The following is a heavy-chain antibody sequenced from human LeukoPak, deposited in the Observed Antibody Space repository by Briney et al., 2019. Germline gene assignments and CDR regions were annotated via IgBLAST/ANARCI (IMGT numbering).Heavy chain of an antibody. V-gene: IGHV4-4*07. J-gene: IGHJ6*03. D-gene: IGHD6-6*01. CDR1: GGSISNYY. Sequence: SETLSLTCTVSGGSISNYYWSWIRQPAGQGLEWIGRFYSSGKTNYNPSLRNRLTVSVDTSKNQFSLRLGSLTAADTAIYYCARDQVEYRSSSGIGYFDYYMDVWGKGTTVTV. CDR2: FYSSGKT. CDR3: ARDQVEYRSSSGIGYFDYYMDV.